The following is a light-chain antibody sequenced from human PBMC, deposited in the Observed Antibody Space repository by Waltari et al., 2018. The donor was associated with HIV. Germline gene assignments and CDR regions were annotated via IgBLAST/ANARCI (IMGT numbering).Light chain of an antibody. Sequence: QSVLTQPPSVSGAPGQRVTIPCTGSSTDIGAGYDVHWYQHLPGRAPKLLIYGDTSRPSGVPDRFSGSKSGTSASLAITGLQAEDEADYSCQSYDSSLSAWVFGGGTKLTVL. J-gene: IGLJ3*02. CDR3: QSYDSSLSAWV. CDR2: GDT. V-gene: IGLV1-40*01. CDR1: STDIGAGYD.